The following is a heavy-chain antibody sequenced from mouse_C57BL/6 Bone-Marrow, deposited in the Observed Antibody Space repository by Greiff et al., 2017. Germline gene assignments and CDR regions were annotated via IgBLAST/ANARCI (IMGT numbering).Heavy chain of an antibody. Sequence: QVQLQQPGAELVKPGASVKLSCKASGYTFTSYWMQWVKQRPGQGLEWIGEIDPSDSYTNYNQKFKGKATLTVDTSSSTAYMQLSNLTSEDSAVYYCARFIFDYWGQGTTPTVSS. V-gene: IGHV1-50*01. D-gene: IGHD1-1*01. J-gene: IGHJ2*01. CDR2: IDPSDSYT. CDR1: GYTFTSYW. CDR3: ARFIFDY.